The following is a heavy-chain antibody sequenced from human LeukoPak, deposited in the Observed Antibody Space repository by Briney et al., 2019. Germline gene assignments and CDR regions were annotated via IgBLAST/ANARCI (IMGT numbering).Heavy chain of an antibody. V-gene: IGHV3-21*01. CDR2: ISSSSSYI. CDR1: GFTFSSYS. D-gene: IGHD5-12*01. CDR3: ARVRTIQRGYSGPGAFDI. J-gene: IGHJ3*02. Sequence: GGSLRLSCAASGFTFSSYSMNWVRQAPGKGLEWVSSISSSSSYIYYADSVKGRFTISRDNAKNSLYLQMNSLRAEDTAVYYCARVRTIQRGYSGPGAFDIWGQGTMVTVSS.